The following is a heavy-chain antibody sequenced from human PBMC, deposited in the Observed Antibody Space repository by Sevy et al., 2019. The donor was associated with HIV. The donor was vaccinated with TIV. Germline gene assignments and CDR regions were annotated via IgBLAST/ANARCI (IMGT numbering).Heavy chain of an antibody. CDR1: GGSISSSSYY. D-gene: IGHD2-2*01. CDR2: IYYSGST. J-gene: IGHJ5*02. CDR3: ASSVGYCSSTSCYSSNWFDP. V-gene: IGHV4-39*01. Sequence: SETLSLTCTVSGGSISSSSYYWGWIRQPPGKGLEWIGSIYYSGSTYYNPSLKSRVTISVDTSKNQFSLKLSSVTAADTAVYYCASSVGYCSSTSCYSSNWFDPWGQGTLVTVSS.